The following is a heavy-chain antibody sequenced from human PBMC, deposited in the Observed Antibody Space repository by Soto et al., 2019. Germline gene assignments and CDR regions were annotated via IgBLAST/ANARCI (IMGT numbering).Heavy chain of an antibody. CDR1: GRSLSGYY. CDR2: INHSGST. V-gene: IGHV4-34*01. Sequence: QVQLQQWGAGLLKNSETLSLNCAVHGRSLSGYYWDWIRLPQRKGQEWIGEINHSGSTNYNTSLKSRVTVAGETAKIQFALMLSSVTAADTAVYYCARDDYVDYWRQGNQVTVSS. J-gene: IGHJ4*02. CDR3: ARDDYVDY.